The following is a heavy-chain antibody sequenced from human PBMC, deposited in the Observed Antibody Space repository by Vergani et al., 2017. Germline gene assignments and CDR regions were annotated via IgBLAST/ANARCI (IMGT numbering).Heavy chain of an antibody. V-gene: IGHV3-33*01. Sequence: QVQLVESGGGVVLPGRSLRLSCAASGFTFSSYGMHWVRQAPGKGLEWVAVIWSDGSNKYYADSVKGRFTISRDNSKNTLYLQMNSLRAEDTAVYCCARGRKTTPGYFYMDVWGKGTTVTVPS. CDR3: ARGRKTTPGYFYMDV. J-gene: IGHJ6*03. CDR2: IWSDGSNK. CDR1: GFTFSSYG. D-gene: IGHD4-11*01.